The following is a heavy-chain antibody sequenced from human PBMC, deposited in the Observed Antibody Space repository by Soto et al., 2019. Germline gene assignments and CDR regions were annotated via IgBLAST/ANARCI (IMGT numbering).Heavy chain of an antibody. CDR2: ISSNGEKT. CDR1: GFTFSRYA. Sequence: GGSLRLSCSVSGFTFSRYAMHWVRQAPGKGLEYVSGISSNGEKTYYADPVKGRFTISRDNSKNTLYLQMGSLRGEDTALYHCVKSATIAAAATDYFDYWGQGTLVTVLL. V-gene: IGHV3-64D*06. D-gene: IGHD6-25*01. CDR3: VKSATIAAAATDYFDY. J-gene: IGHJ4*02.